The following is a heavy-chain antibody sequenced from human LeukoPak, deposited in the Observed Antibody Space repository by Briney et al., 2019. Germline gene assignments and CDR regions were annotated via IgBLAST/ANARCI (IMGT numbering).Heavy chain of an antibody. Sequence: GGSLRLSCAASGFTVSSNDMSWVRQAPGKGLEWVSVIYSGGRTFYADSVKGRFTISRDNSKNTLYLQMNSLRAEDTAVYYCAIYVSSGYYNYWGQGTLVTVSS. V-gene: IGHV3-53*01. CDR3: AIYVSSGYYNY. J-gene: IGHJ4*02. D-gene: IGHD3-22*01. CDR2: IYSGGRT. CDR1: GFTVSSND.